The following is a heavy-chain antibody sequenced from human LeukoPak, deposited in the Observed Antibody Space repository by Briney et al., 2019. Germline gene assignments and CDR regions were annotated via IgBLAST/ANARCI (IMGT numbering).Heavy chain of an antibody. Sequence: GGSLRLSCAASRFTFSSYWMHWVRQAAGKGLMWVSRINTDGGSTSYADSVKGRFTISRDNAKNTLYLQMNSLRVEDTAVYYCARDTAGPKYSSPAFDPWGQGTLVTVSS. CDR1: RFTFSSYW. D-gene: IGHD6-6*01. J-gene: IGHJ5*02. CDR2: INTDGGST. V-gene: IGHV3-74*01. CDR3: ARDTAGPKYSSPAFDP.